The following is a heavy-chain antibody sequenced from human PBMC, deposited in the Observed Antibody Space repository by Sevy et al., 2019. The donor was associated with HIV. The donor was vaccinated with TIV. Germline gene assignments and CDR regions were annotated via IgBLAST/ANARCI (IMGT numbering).Heavy chain of an antibody. Sequence: GGSLRLSCAASGFTVSSNYVSWVRQAPGKGLEWVSVIYSGGSTYYADSVKGRFTISRDNSKNTLYLQMNSLRAEDTAVYYCARDSRYCSGGSCGNAGYFDLWGRGTLVTVSS. V-gene: IGHV3-53*01. CDR3: ARDSRYCSGGSCGNAGYFDL. J-gene: IGHJ2*01. CDR2: IYSGGST. D-gene: IGHD2-15*01. CDR1: GFTVSSNY.